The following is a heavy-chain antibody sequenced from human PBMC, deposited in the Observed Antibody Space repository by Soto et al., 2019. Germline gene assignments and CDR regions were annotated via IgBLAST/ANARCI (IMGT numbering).Heavy chain of an antibody. CDR2: ISYDGSNK. J-gene: IGHJ6*02. Sequence: AGGSLRLSCAASGFTFISYGMHWVRQAPGKGLEWVAVISYDGSNKYYADSVKGRFTISRDNSKNTLYLQMNSLRAEDTAVYYCAKDVGCWSGYPYYYYGMDVWGQGTTVTVSS. CDR3: AKDVGCWSGYPYYYYGMDV. V-gene: IGHV3-30*18. CDR1: GFTFISYG. D-gene: IGHD3-3*01.